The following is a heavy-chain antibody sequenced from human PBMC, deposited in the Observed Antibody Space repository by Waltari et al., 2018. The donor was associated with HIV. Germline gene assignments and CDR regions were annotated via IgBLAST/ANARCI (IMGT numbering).Heavy chain of an antibody. D-gene: IGHD3-16*02. V-gene: IGHV3-53*05. CDR1: NFSVSSNY. CDR2: IYPDGTT. Sequence: EMKLLDVGGSLIQPGGSLRLSCFASNFSVSSNYFTWVRQSPTRGLEWVATIYPDGTTHYPNSVKDRFVISRDTSKNIVFLLMKYLLFDDSAKYFCTRGVRYLGPWGQGTQVTVSS. J-gene: IGHJ5*02. CDR3: TRGVRYLGP.